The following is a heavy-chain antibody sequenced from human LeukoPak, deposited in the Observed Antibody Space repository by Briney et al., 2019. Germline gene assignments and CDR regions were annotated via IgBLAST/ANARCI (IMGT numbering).Heavy chain of an antibody. D-gene: IGHD2-15*01. Sequence: SVKVSCKASGFTFTSSAVQWVRQARGQRLEWIGWIVVGSGNTNYAQKFQERVTITRDMSTSTAYMELSSLRSEDTAVYYCATGYRYCSGGSCYSYADYWGQGTLVTVSS. CDR1: GFTFTSSA. J-gene: IGHJ4*02. CDR2: IVVGSGNT. CDR3: ATGYRYCSGGSCYSYADY. V-gene: IGHV1-58*01.